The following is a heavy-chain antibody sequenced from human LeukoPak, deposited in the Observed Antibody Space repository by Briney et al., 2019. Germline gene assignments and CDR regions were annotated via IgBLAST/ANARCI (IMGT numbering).Heavy chain of an antibody. J-gene: IGHJ4*02. CDR1: GFTFSNYW. D-gene: IGHD6-25*01. V-gene: IGHV3-74*01. CDR3: ARFTAGDF. Sequence: GVTLRLSCAASGFTFSNYWMHWVRQAPGKGLVWVSRISGDGSTTSYADSVKGRFTISRDSAKNTLFLQMSSLRAEDTAVYYCARFTAGDFWGQGTLVTVSS. CDR2: ISGDGSTT.